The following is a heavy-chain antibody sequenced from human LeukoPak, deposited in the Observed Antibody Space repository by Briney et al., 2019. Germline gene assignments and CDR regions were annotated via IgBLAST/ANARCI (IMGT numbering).Heavy chain of an antibody. CDR3: ARPDPLYCSSTSCPHYDAFDI. V-gene: IGHV1-3*01. J-gene: IGHJ3*02. CDR1: GYTFTSYA. Sequence: ASVKVSCKASGYTFTSYAMHWVRQAPGQRLEWMGWINAGNGNTKYSPKFQGRVTITTDESTSTAYMELSSLRSEDTAVYYCARPDPLYCSSTSCPHYDAFDIWGQGTMVTVSS. CDR2: INAGNGNT. D-gene: IGHD2-2*01.